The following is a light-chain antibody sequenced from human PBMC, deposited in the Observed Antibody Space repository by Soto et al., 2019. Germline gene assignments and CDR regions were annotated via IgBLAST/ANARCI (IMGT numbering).Light chain of an antibody. CDR3: HQDHRSPIT. Sequence: IVLTQSPGTLSLSPGERATLSCRASQSVTSSYLAWYQQKPGQAPRLLIFGASSRATGIPDRFSGSGSATDSTLNISRMEPEDFAVHEGHQDHRSPITSGQGTRLEMK. V-gene: IGKV3-20*01. CDR2: GAS. CDR1: QSVTSSY. J-gene: IGKJ5*01.